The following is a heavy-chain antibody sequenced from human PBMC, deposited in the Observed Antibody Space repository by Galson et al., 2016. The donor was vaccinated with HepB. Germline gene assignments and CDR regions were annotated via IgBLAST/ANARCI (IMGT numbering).Heavy chain of an antibody. J-gene: IGHJ4*02. CDR1: GGSITDYY. V-gene: IGHV4-59*08. CDR2: IYYSGST. D-gene: IGHD3/OR15-3a*01. Sequence: SETLSLTCTVSGGSITDYYWNWIRQPPGKGLEWIGYIYYSGSTNYNPSLKSRVTISVDMSKNQFYLDLTSVTAADTAVYFCARYGSWTGFDYWGRGTLVTVSS. CDR3: ARYGSWTGFDY.